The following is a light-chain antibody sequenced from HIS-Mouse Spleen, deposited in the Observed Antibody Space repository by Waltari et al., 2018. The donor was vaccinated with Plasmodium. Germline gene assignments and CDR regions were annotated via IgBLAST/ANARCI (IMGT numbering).Light chain of an antibody. Sequence: SYELTQPPSVSVSPGQTASITCSGDKLGDKYAYWYQQKSGQAPVLFIYEDSQRPSGIPEGCSECSSGTMSTLTISGAQVEDEADYYCYSTDSSGNHSRVFGGGTKLTVL. V-gene: IGLV3-10*01. J-gene: IGLJ3*02. CDR3: YSTDSSGNHSRV. CDR1: KLGDKY. CDR2: EDS.